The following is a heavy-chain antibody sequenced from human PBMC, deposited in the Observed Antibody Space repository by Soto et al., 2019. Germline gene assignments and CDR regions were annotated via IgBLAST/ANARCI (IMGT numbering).Heavy chain of an antibody. Sequence: SSETLSLTCTVSGGSISSGGYYWSWIRQHPGKGLEWIGYIYYSGSTYYNPSLKSRVTISVDTSKNQFSLKLSSVTAADTAVYYCARDTVWYYGMDVWGQGTTVTVSS. CDR1: GGSISSGGYY. D-gene: IGHD4-17*01. V-gene: IGHV4-31*03. J-gene: IGHJ6*02. CDR2: IYYSGST. CDR3: ARDTVWYYGMDV.